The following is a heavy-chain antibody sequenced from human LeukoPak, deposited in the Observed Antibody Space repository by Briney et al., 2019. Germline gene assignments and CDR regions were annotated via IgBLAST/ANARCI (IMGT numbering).Heavy chain of an antibody. J-gene: IGHJ5*02. V-gene: IGHV1-2*06. CDR3: ARGYCSGGSCYSVENWFDP. CDR2: INPNSGGT. D-gene: IGHD2-15*01. CDR1: RYTFTGYY. Sequence: ASVKVSCKAARYTFTGYYMFWVRQAPGQGLEWMGRINPNSGGTNYAQKFQGRVTMTRDTSISTAYMELSRLRSDDTAVYSCARGYCSGGSCYSVENWFDPWGQGTLVTVSS.